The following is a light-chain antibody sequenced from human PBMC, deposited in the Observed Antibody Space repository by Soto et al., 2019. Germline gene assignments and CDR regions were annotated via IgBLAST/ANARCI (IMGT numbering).Light chain of an antibody. CDR3: QFYDSLPLLT. V-gene: IGKV1-33*01. CDR2: DAS. CDR1: HDISNY. J-gene: IGKJ4*01. Sequence: IQLTQSPSSLSASVGDRVTITCQATHDISNYLNWYQQKPGKAPKLLIYDASNLQTGVPSRFSGSGSGTHFTFTISSLQPEDIATYYCQFYDSLPLLTFGGGTKVDI.